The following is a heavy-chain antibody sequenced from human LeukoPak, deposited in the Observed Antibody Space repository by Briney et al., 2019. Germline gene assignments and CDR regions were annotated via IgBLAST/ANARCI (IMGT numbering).Heavy chain of an antibody. J-gene: IGHJ6*04. D-gene: IGHD3-9*01. CDR1: GGSISSGGYS. Sequence: PSETLSLTCAVSGGSISSGGYSWSWIRQPPGKGLEWIGYIYHSGSTYYNPSLKSQVTISVDRSKSQFSLKLSSVTAADTAVYYCARNHLTGYFYYGMDVWGKGTTVTVSS. CDR3: ARNHLTGYFYYGMDV. CDR2: IYHSGST. V-gene: IGHV4-30-2*01.